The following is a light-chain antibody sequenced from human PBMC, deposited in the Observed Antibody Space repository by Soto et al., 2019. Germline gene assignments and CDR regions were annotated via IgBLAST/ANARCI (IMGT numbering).Light chain of an antibody. V-gene: IGKV1-27*01. J-gene: IGKJ1*01. CDR2: AAS. CDR1: QAISNS. CDR3: QKCDSAPRT. Sequence: DIQMTQSPSSLSASVGEKVTITCRASQAISNSLAWYNQRPGEAPKLLVYAASTLQTGVSSRFSGGGSGTHFTLTIDSLQPGDVGAYYCQKCDSAPRTFGRGTTVEI.